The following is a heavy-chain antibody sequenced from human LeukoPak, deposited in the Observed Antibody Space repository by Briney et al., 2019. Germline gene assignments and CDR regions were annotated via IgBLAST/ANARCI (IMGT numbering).Heavy chain of an antibody. CDR1: GYRFTSYW. D-gene: IGHD3-22*01. J-gene: IGHJ4*02. V-gene: IGHV5-51*01. CDR2: IYPGDSDT. CDR3: ASAGYYDSSGYSQFDY. Sequence: GESLKISCKGSGYRFTSYWIGWVRQMPGKGLEWMGIIYPGDSDTRYSPSFQGQVTISADKSISTAYLQWSSLKASDTAMYYCASAGYYDSSGYSQFDYWGQGTLVTVSS.